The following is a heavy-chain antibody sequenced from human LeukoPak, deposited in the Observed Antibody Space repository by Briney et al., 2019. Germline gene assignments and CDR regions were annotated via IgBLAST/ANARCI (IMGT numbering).Heavy chain of an antibody. CDR3: AKDHFPYANYYDSSGSFDY. J-gene: IGHJ4*02. D-gene: IGHD3-22*01. CDR2: ISYDGSNK. CDR1: GFTFSSYG. Sequence: PGGSLRLSCAASGFTFSSYGMHWVRLAPGKGLEWVAVISYDGSNKYYADSVKGRFTISRDNSKNTLYLQMNSLRAEDTAVYYCAKDHFPYANYYDSSGSFDYWGQGTLVTVSS. V-gene: IGHV3-30*18.